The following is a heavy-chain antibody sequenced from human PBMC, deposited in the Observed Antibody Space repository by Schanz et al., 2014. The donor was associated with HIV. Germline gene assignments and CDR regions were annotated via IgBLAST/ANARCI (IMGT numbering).Heavy chain of an antibody. CDR2: ISYDGSNK. J-gene: IGHJ4*02. CDR1: GFTFSNFG. V-gene: IGHV3-30*03. Sequence: QVQLVESGGGVVQPGMSLTLSCAASGFTFSNFGMHWVRQAPGKGLEWVALISYDGSNKYYSDSVKGRFTISRDNSRNTLYLEMNSLRADDTAVYYCARVPRWLQPHFDYWGQGTLVSVPS. CDR3: ARVPRWLQPHFDY. D-gene: IGHD5-12*01.